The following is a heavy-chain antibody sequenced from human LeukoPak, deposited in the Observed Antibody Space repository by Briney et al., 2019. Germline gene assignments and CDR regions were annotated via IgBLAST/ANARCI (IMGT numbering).Heavy chain of an antibody. CDR3: ARQVSPSRGWFDP. Sequence: SETLSLTCTVSGGSISSSSYYWGWIRQPPGKGLEWIGSIYYSGSTYYNPSLKSRVTISVDTSKNQFSLKLTSVTAADTSVYNCARQVSPSRGWFDPWGQGTLVTVAS. CDR2: IYYSGST. CDR1: GGSISSSSYY. D-gene: IGHD2/OR15-2a*01. J-gene: IGHJ5*02. V-gene: IGHV4-39*01.